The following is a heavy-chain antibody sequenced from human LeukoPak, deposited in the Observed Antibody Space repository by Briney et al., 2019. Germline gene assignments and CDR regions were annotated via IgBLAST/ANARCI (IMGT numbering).Heavy chain of an antibody. J-gene: IGHJ4*02. D-gene: IGHD5-18*01. CDR3: ARSTSSIYSYGYYFDY. Sequence: SETLSLTCTVSGGSISSYYWSWIQQPPGKGLEWIGYIYYGGSTNYNPSLKSRVTISVDTSKNQFSLKLSSVTAADTAVYYCARSTSSIYSYGYYFDYWGQGTLVTVSS. CDR2: IYYGGST. V-gene: IGHV4-59*01. CDR1: GGSISSYY.